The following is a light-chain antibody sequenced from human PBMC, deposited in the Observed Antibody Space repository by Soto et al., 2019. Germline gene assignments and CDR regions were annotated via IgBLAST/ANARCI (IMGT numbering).Light chain of an antibody. CDR3: QQYNSYSSGT. CDR1: QSISSW. Sequence: DIQMTQSPSTLSASVGDRVTITCRASQSISSWLAWYQQKPGKAPKRQIDKASSLESGVPSRFSGGGSGTEFTLTISSLQPDDFAPYYCQQYNSYSSGTFGQGTMGEMK. J-gene: IGKJ1*01. V-gene: IGKV1-5*03. CDR2: KAS.